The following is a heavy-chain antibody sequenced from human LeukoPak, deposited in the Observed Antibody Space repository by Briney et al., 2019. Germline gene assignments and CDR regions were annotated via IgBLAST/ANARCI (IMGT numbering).Heavy chain of an antibody. Sequence: GGSLRLSCAVSGFTFSTFTMNWVRQAPGKGLEWVSCISSSSSYIYYADSVKGRFTISRDNAKNSLYLQMNSLRAEDTAVYYCARVWTGQWPPHYYYMDVWGKGTTVTISS. CDR2: ISSSSSYI. V-gene: IGHV3-21*01. D-gene: IGHD6-19*01. CDR1: GFTFSTFT. J-gene: IGHJ6*03. CDR3: ARVWTGQWPPHYYYMDV.